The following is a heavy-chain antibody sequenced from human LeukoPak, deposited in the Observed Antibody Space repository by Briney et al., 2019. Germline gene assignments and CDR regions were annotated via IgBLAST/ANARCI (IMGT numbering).Heavy chain of an antibody. CDR1: GGSISSYY. D-gene: IGHD2-2*02. Sequence: PSETLSLTCTVSGGSISSYYWSWIRQPAGKGLEWIGRIYTSGSTNYNPSLKSRVTMSVDTSKNQFSLKLSSVTAADTAVYYCARGGHCSSTSCYTAFDPWGQGTLVTVSS. CDR2: IYTSGST. V-gene: IGHV4-4*07. J-gene: IGHJ5*02. CDR3: ARGGHCSSTSCYTAFDP.